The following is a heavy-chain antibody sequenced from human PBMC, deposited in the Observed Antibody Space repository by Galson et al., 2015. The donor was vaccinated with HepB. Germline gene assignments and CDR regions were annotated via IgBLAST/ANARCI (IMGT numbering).Heavy chain of an antibody. D-gene: IGHD6-13*01. J-gene: IGHJ4*02. CDR1: GFSIRSHY. V-gene: IGHV3-53*01. Sequence: SLRLSCAASGFSIRSHYMNWVRQAPGKGLEWVSLIHGGNNKYYADPVKGRFTISRDDSSNPLYLQMNSLRAEDTAVYYCAQLGTGYWGQGTLVTVSS. CDR2: IHGGNNK. CDR3: AQLGTGY.